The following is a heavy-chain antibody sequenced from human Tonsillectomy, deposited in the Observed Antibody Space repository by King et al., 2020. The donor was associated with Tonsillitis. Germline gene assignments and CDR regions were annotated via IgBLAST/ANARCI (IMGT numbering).Heavy chain of an antibody. CDR1: GYSFTSYW. Sequence: QLVQSGAEVKKPGESLKISCKGSGYSFTSYWIGWVRQMPGKGLKWSGIIYPGDSDTSYSPSFQGQGTISADKSISTAYLQWSSLKASDTAMYYCARGGLGDYGDYYFDYWGQGTLVTVSS. J-gene: IGHJ4*02. CDR2: IYPGDSDT. D-gene: IGHD4-17*01. V-gene: IGHV5-51*01. CDR3: ARGGLGDYGDYYFDY.